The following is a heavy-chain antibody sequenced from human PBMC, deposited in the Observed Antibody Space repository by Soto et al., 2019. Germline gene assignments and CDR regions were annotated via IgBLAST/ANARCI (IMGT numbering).Heavy chain of an antibody. D-gene: IGHD6-19*01. CDR3: ARDLAGCGWYKYFDY. Sequence: QVQLVQSGAEVKKPGSSVKVSCKASGGTFSSYAISWVRQAPGQGLEWMGGIIPIFGTANYAQKFQGRVTISADEPTRTADMELRSLRSEDTAVYYCARDLAGCGWYKYFDYWGEGTLVIVSS. J-gene: IGHJ4*02. V-gene: IGHV1-69*01. CDR2: IIPIFGTA. CDR1: GGTFSSYA.